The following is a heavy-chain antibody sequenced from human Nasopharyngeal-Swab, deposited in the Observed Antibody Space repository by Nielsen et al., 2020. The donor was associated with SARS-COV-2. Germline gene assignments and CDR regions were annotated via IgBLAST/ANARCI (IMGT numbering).Heavy chain of an antibody. CDR3: AKVYGGSEFDP. V-gene: IGHV3-30*18. CDR1: GFTFSSYG. D-gene: IGHD4-23*01. J-gene: IGHJ5*02. CDR2: ISYDGSSK. Sequence: GESLKISCAASGFTFSSYGMHWVRQAPGKGLEWVALISYDGSSKYYADSVKGRFTISRDNSKNTLYPQMNSLRAEDTAVYYCAKVYGGSEFDPWGQGTLVTVSS.